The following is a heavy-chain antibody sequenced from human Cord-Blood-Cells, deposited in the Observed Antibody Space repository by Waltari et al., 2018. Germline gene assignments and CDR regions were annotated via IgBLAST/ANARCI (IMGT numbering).Heavy chain of an antibody. J-gene: IGHJ3*02. CDR1: GGTFSSYA. V-gene: IGHV1-69*01. CDR3: ARDRRVQLWPDAFDI. Sequence: QVQLVQSGAEVKKPGSSVKVSCKASGGTFSSYAIRWVRPAPGQGLEWMGGIIPILGTANYAQKFQGRGTITADESTGTAYMELSSLRSEDTAVYYCARDRRVQLWPDAFDIWGQGTMVTVSS. CDR2: IIPILGTA. D-gene: IGHD5-18*01.